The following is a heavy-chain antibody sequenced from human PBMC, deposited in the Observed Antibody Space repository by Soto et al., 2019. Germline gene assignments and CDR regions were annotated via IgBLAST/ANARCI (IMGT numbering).Heavy chain of an antibody. CDR1: GYSFTSYC. CDR3: ARISAAGKYYYGMDV. CDR2: IYPGDSDT. Sequence: GESLKISCKGSGYSFTSYCIGWVRQMPGKGLELMGIIYPGDSDTRYSPSFQGQVTISADKSISTAYLQWSSLKASDTAMYYCARISAAGKYYYGMDVWGQGTTVTVSS. V-gene: IGHV5-51*01. D-gene: IGHD6-13*01. J-gene: IGHJ6*02.